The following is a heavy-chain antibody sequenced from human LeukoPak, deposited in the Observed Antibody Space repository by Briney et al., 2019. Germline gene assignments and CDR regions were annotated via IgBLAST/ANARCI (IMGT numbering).Heavy chain of an antibody. J-gene: IGHJ4*02. Sequence: SETLSLTRTVSGDSITSSGYYWGWIRQPPGKGLEWIGSFYHGERTSYNPSLNSRVTISVDTSKNELFLKLNSVTAADTAVYYCARLEGSGVAGTQYWGQGTLVIVSS. CDR3: ARLEGSGVAGTQY. V-gene: IGHV4-39*01. CDR1: GDSITSSGYY. D-gene: IGHD6-19*01. CDR2: FYHGERT.